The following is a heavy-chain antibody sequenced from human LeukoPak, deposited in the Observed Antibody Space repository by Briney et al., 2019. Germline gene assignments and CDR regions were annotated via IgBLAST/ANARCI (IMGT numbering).Heavy chain of an antibody. D-gene: IGHD6-13*01. J-gene: IGHJ4*02. CDR3: ARVPGIAAAGIDY. V-gene: IGHV1-69*04. Sequence: GASVKVSCKASGGTFSSYAISWVRQAPGQGLEWMGRIIPILGIANYAQKFQGRVTITADESTSTAYMELSSLRSEDTAVYYCARVPGIAAAGIDYWGQGTLVTVSS. CDR1: GGTFSSYA. CDR2: IIPILGIA.